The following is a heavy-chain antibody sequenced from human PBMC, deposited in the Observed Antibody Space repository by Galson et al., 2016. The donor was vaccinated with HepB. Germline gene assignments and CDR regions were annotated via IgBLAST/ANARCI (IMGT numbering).Heavy chain of an antibody. D-gene: IGHD3-9*01. V-gene: IGHV5-51*01. J-gene: IGHJ1*01. CDR2: VYPADSET. Sequence: QSGADVKKSGESLKISCQTSGFHFPSTWIGWVRQLPGKGLEWMGIVYPADSETKYSPSFEGQVTISVDKAISTAYLQWDSLKASDTGTYYCARRAADWGHRSQGRRVTVS. CDR3: ARRAADWGH. CDR1: GFHFPSTW.